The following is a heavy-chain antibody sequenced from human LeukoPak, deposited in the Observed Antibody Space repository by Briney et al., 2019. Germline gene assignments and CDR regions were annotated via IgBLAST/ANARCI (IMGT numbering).Heavy chain of an antibody. Sequence: GASVKVSCKDSGGTFSSNAMSWVRQAPGQGLEWMGGIIPIFGTANYAQKFQGRVTITADESTSTAYMELSSLRSEDTAVYYCARGNTIFGVVIGNNWFDPWGQGTLVTVSS. V-gene: IGHV1-69*13. CDR1: GGTFSSNA. CDR2: IIPIFGTA. J-gene: IGHJ5*02. D-gene: IGHD3-3*01. CDR3: ARGNTIFGVVIGNNWFDP.